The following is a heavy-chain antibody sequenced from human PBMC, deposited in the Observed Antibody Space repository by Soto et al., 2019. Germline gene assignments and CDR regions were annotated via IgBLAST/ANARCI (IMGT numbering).Heavy chain of an antibody. V-gene: IGHV4-31*03. J-gene: IGHJ4*02. D-gene: IGHD3-22*01. CDR3: ARDSGSPPFDY. CDR1: GGSISSGGYY. Sequence: PSETLSLTCTVSGGSISSGGYYWSWIRQHPGKGLEWIGYIYYSGSTYYHPSLKSRVTISVDTSKNQFSLKLSSVTAADTAVYYCARDSGSPPFDYWGQGTLVTVSS. CDR2: IYYSGST.